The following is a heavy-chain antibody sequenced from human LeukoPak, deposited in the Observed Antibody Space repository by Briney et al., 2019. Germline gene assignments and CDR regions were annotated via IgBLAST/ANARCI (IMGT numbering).Heavy chain of an antibody. CDR1: GFTVITND. CDR3: ARGVEPLAANTLAY. V-gene: IGHV3-53*01. CDR2: LYSVGNT. J-gene: IGHJ4*02. D-gene: IGHD1-14*01. Sequence: PGGSLRLSCAASGFTVITNDMTWVRQAPGKGLEWVSVLYSVGNTKYADSVQGRFTISRDNSKNTLYLEMNSLNPDDTAVYYCARGVEPLAANTLAYWGQGTLVTVSS.